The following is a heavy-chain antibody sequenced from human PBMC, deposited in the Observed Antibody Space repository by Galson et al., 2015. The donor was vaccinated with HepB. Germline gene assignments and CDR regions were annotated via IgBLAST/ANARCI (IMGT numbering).Heavy chain of an antibody. V-gene: IGHV3-73*01. CDR3: TRLLTPSPDALDI. CDR2: IKAKRDNYAT. Sequence: SLRLSCAASGFTFSDSPIHWVRQFSGKGLEWVGRIKAKRDNYATEYGASVKGRFTISRDDSNNMAYLQMKNLKTEDTALYFCTRLLTPSPDALDIWGQGTMVTVSS. D-gene: IGHD1-26*01. CDR1: GFTFSDSP. J-gene: IGHJ3*02.